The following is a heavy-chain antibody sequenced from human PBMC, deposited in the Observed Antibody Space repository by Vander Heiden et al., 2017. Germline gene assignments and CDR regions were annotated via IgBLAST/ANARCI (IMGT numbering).Heavy chain of an antibody. D-gene: IGHD2-8*02. CDR1: GFTSSGSA. J-gene: IGHJ4*02. Sequence: EVQLAESGGGLVQPGGSLNLTCAASGFTSSGSAMHWVSQASGKGLEWVGRIRSKANSYATAYAASVKGRFTISRDDSKNTAYLQMNSLKTEDTAVYYCTRGDSTGLNFDYWGQGTLVTVSS. CDR2: IRSKANSYAT. V-gene: IGHV3-73*02. CDR3: TRGDSTGLNFDY.